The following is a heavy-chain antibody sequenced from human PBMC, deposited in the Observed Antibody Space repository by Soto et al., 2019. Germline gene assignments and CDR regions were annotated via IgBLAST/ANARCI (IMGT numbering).Heavy chain of an antibody. CDR2: TYYRSKWIH. V-gene: IGHV6-1*01. CDR1: GDSVSSSSAA. CDR3: AGVVWFRGMDV. Sequence: QVELQQSGPGLVKPSQTLSLTCDISGDSVSSSSAAWNWIRQSPSRGLEWLGRTYYRSKWIHEYTVSMESRITIKPDTSKNQFSLHIYSVTPEDTAVYYCAGVVWFRGMDVWGQGTPVTVSS. D-gene: IGHD3-16*01. J-gene: IGHJ6*02.